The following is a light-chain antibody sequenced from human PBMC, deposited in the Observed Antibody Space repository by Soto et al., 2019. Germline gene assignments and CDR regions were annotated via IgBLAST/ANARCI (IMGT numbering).Light chain of an antibody. CDR2: KAS. CDR1: QSISNW. V-gene: IGKV1-5*03. Sequence: DLQMTQSPSTLSASVGDTVTITCRASQSISNWLAWYQQRPGKAPNLLIYKASSLEGGVPSRFSGGGSGTDFTLTISSLQPDDFATYYCQQYNTYPWTFGQGTRVE. J-gene: IGKJ1*01. CDR3: QQYNTYPWT.